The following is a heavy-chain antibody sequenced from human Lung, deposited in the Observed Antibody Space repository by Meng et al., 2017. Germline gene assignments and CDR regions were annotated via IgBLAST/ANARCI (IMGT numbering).Heavy chain of an antibody. CDR1: GGSLSDYY. D-gene: IGHD4-11*01. J-gene: IGHJ4*02. CDR3: ARGPTTMAHDFDY. CDR2: INHSGST. Sequence: QGQLQQWGAGLLKPSEPLFLTCVVSGGSLSDYYWSWIRQPPGKGLEWIGEINHSGSTNYNPSLESRATISVDTSQNNLSLKLSSVTAADSAVYYCARGPTTMAHDFDYWGQGTLVTVSS. V-gene: IGHV4-34*01.